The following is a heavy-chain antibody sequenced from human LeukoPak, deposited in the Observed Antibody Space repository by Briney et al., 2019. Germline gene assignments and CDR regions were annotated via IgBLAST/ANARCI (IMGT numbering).Heavy chain of an antibody. CDR1: GYTFTGYY. D-gene: IGHD3-22*01. CDR3: ARGSSYYYDSSAQRAAFDI. J-gene: IGHJ3*02. V-gene: IGHV1-2*02. CDR2: INPNSGGT. Sequence: ASVKVSCKASGYTFTGYYMHWVRQAPGQGLEWMGWINPNSGGTNYAQKFQGRVTMTRDTSISTAYMELSRRRSDDTAVYYCARGSSYYYDSSAQRAAFDIWGQGTMVTVSS.